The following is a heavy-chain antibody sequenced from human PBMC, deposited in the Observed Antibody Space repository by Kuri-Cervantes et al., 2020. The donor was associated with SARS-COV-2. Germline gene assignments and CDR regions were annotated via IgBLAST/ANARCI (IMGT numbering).Heavy chain of an antibody. V-gene: IGHV4-61*02. CDR3: VRVDCSAGTCYRRSFDY. Sequence: LRLSCTVSGGSISSGSYYWSWIRQPAGKGLEWNGRIYTSGSTYYNPSLNSRVTISVDTSKNQFSLKLTSVTAADTAVYYCVRVDCSAGTCYRRSFDYWGRGTLVTVSS. CDR1: GGSISSGSYY. CDR2: IYTSGST. J-gene: IGHJ4*02. D-gene: IGHD2-15*01.